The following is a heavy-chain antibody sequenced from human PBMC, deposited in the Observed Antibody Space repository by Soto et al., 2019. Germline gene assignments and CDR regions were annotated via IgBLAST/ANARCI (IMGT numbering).Heavy chain of an antibody. V-gene: IGHV1-3*01. CDR2: IKADNGHT. J-gene: IGHJ6*02. Sequence: QVQLVQSGAEVKKPGASVKVSCRASGYTFTSYSVHWVRQAPGQRLEWMGWIKADNGHTKYSQKFQGRVTISMDTSASTAYMELSSLRSEDTVLYYCARGGYFDWLLYADGKAVWGQGTTVTVSS. CDR3: ARGGYFDWLLYADGKAV. CDR1: GYTFTSYS. D-gene: IGHD3-9*01.